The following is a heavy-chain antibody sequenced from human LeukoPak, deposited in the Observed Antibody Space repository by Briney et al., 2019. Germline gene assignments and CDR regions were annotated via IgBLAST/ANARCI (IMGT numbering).Heavy chain of an antibody. CDR1: GGSFSGFY. V-gene: IGHV4-34*01. Sequence: SETLSLTCAVYGGSFSGFYWSCIRQPPGKGLEWIGEIKHSGITSYNPSLKSRVTMSLDTSKNQFSLKLSSVTAADTAVYYCAGRRVTIFGEVIRSRRHYFDPWGQGTLVTVSS. CDR2: IKHSGIT. J-gene: IGHJ5*02. D-gene: IGHD3-3*01. CDR3: AGRRVTIFGEVIRSRRHYFDP.